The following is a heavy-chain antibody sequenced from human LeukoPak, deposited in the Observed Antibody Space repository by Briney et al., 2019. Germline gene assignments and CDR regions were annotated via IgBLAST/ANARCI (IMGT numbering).Heavy chain of an antibody. Sequence: SETLSLTCAVYGGSFSGYYWSWIRQPPGKGLEWIGEINHSGSTNYNPSLKSRVTISVDTSKNQFSLKLSSVTAADTAVYYCARQGYYVFWSAYYYYYMDVWGKGTTVTVSS. V-gene: IGHV4-34*01. CDR1: GGSFSGYY. CDR3: ARQGYYVFWSAYYYYYMDV. J-gene: IGHJ6*03. D-gene: IGHD3-3*01. CDR2: INHSGST.